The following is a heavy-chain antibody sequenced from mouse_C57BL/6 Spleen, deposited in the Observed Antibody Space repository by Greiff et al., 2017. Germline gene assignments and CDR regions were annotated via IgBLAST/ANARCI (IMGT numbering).Heavy chain of an antibody. Sequence: EVKVVESGEGLVKPGGSLKLSCAASGFTFSSYAMSWVRQTPEKRLEWVAYISSGGDYIYYADTVKGRFTISRDNARNTLYLQMSSLKSEDTAMYYCTRGYYGSFYYFDYWGQGTTLTVSS. V-gene: IGHV5-9-1*02. J-gene: IGHJ2*01. CDR3: TRGYYGSFYYFDY. CDR2: ISSGGDYI. D-gene: IGHD1-1*01. CDR1: GFTFSSYA.